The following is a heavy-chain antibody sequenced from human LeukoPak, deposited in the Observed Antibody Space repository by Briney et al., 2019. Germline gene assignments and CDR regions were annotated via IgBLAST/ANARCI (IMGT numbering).Heavy chain of an antibody. D-gene: IGHD3-3*01. CDR3: AKDSGVVLRFLEWLPADYYMDV. CDR1: GFTFSSYA. CDR2: ISGSGGST. Sequence: PGGSLRLSCAASGFTFSSYAMSWVRQAPGKGLEWVSAISGSGGSTYYADSVKGRFTISRDNSKNTLYLQMNSLRAEDTAVYYCAKDSGVVLRFLEWLPADYYMDVWGKGTTVTVSS. V-gene: IGHV3-23*01. J-gene: IGHJ6*03.